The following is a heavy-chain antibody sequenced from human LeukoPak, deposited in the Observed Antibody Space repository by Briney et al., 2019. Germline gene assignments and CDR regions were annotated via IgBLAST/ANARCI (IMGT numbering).Heavy chain of an antibody. CDR3: TRYNNDHFDY. J-gene: IGHJ4*02. D-gene: IGHD1-14*01. CDR2: IACDGSRA. CDR1: GFTFGGYG. Sequence: GGSLRLSCAGSGFTFGGYGMHWFRQTPGKGLEWVAVIACDGSRAFYADSVKGRFTISRDNSKNTMSVQMDDLRAEDTAVYYCTRYNNDHFDYWGQGTLVTVSS. V-gene: IGHV3-33*01.